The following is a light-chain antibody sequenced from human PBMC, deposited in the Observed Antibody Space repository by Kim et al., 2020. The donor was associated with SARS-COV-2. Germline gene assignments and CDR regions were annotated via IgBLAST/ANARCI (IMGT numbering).Light chain of an antibody. J-gene: IGKJ1*01. CDR2: AAS. V-gene: IGKV1-39*01. Sequence: DIQMAQSASSLSASVGDKVTITCRASQTIGRYLIWYQQKPGKAPKLLIYAASSLQSGVPPRFSGSGSGTDFTLTISSLQPEDFATYSCQQTYSSPPTFGQGTKL. CDR1: QTIGRY. CDR3: QQTYSSPPT.